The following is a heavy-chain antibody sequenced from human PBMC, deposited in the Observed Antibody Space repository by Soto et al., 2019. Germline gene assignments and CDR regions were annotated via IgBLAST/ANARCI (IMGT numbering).Heavy chain of an antibody. Sequence: GGSLRLSCAASGFTFSSYSMNWVRQAPGKGLEWVSSISSSSSYIYYADSVKGRFTISRDNAKNSLYLQMNSLRAEDTAVYYCARTSDIVVVPAATWGINWFDPWGQGTLVTVSS. CDR1: GFTFSSYS. V-gene: IGHV3-21*01. CDR3: ARTSDIVVVPAATWGINWFDP. D-gene: IGHD2-2*01. J-gene: IGHJ5*02. CDR2: ISSSSSYI.